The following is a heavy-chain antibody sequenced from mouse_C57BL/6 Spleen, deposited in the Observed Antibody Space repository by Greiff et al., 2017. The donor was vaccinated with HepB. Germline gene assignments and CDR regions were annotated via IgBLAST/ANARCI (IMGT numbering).Heavy chain of an antibody. J-gene: IGHJ2*01. CDR3: ARSDGSSSY. Sequence: QVQLQQSGAELVRPGTSVKVSCKASGYAFTNYLIEWVKQRPGQGLEWIGVINPGSGGTNYNEKFKGKATLTADKSSSTAYMQLRSLTSEDSAVYFCARSDGSSSYWGQGTTLTVSS. V-gene: IGHV1-54*01. CDR1: GYAFTNYL. D-gene: IGHD1-1*01. CDR2: INPGSGGT.